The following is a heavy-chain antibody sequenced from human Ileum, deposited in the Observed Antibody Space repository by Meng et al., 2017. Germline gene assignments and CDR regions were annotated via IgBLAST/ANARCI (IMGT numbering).Heavy chain of an antibody. CDR1: GGSFSGYY. Sequence: QGQRQRWGAGLFKPSETLSLTCAVYGGSFSGYYWSWIRQPPGKGLEWIGEINHSGSTNYNPSLKSRVTISVDTSKNQFSLKLSSVTAADTAVYYCARTSGWFYYWGQGTLVTVSS. J-gene: IGHJ4*02. CDR2: INHSGST. V-gene: IGHV4-34*01. CDR3: ARTSGWFYY. D-gene: IGHD6-19*01.